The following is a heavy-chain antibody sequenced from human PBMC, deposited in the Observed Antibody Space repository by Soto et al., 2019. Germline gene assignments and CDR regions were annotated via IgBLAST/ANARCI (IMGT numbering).Heavy chain of an antibody. Sequence: QVPLVQSGAEVKKPGSSVKVSCKASGGTFSSYTISWVRQAPGQGLEWMGRIIPILGIANYAQKFQGRVTITADKSTSTAYMELSSLRSEDTAVYYCAREFTIFGVVISYNWFDPWGQGTLVTVSS. CDR3: AREFTIFGVVISYNWFDP. J-gene: IGHJ5*02. V-gene: IGHV1-69*08. D-gene: IGHD3-3*01. CDR1: GGTFSSYT. CDR2: IIPILGIA.